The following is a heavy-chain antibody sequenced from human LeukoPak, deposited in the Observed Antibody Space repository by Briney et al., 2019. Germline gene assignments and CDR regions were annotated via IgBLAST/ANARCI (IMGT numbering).Heavy chain of an antibody. J-gene: IGHJ4*02. CDR1: GYTLTELS. Sequence: SVKVSCKVSGYTLTELSMHWVRQAPGKGLEWMGGIIPIFGTANYAQKFQGRVTITADESTSTAYMELSSLRSEVTAVYYCARGSALLALSFDYWGQGTLVTVSS. V-gene: IGHV1-69*13. CDR2: IIPIFGTA. D-gene: IGHD2-15*01. CDR3: ARGSALLALSFDY.